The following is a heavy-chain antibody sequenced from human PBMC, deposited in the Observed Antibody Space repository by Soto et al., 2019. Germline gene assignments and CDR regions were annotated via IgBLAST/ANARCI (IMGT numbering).Heavy chain of an antibody. J-gene: IGHJ4*02. CDR3: ARDDYGDYLFDY. Sequence: ASVKVSCKASGYTFTSYAMHWVRQAPGQRLEWMGWINAGNGNKKYSQKFQGRVTITRDTSASTAYMELSSLRSEDTAVYYCARDDYGDYLFDYWGQGTLVTVSS. CDR1: GYTFTSYA. V-gene: IGHV1-3*01. D-gene: IGHD4-17*01. CDR2: INAGNGNK.